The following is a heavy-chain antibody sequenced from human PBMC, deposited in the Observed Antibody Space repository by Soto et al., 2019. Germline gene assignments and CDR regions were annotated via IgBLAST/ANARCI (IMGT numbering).Heavy chain of an antibody. CDR3: ARCSSTSPPLVYYYYYYMDV. J-gene: IGHJ6*03. CDR2: IYHSGST. Sequence: SETLSLTCAVSSGSISSSNWWSWVRQPPGKGLEWIGEIYHSGSTNYNPSLKSRVTISVDKSKNQFSLKLSSVTAADTAVYYCARCSSTSPPLVYYYYYYMDVWGKGTTVTVSS. V-gene: IGHV4-4*02. D-gene: IGHD2-2*01. CDR1: SGSISSSNW.